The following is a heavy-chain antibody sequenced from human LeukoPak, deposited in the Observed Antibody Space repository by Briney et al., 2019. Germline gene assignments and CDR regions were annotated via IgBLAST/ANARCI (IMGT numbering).Heavy chain of an antibody. CDR3: VRDSGGYSSVWYDAFDV. CDR1: GFTFSGYW. D-gene: IGHD6-19*01. J-gene: IGHJ3*01. V-gene: IGHV3-7*01. Sequence: GGSLRLSCAASGFTFSGYWMIWVRQAPGKGLEWVANIKQDGSVKYYVDSVSGRFTISRDNAKNLLYLQMNNLRDEDTAVYYCVRDSGGYSSVWYDAFDVWGRGTKVTVSS. CDR2: IKQDGSVK.